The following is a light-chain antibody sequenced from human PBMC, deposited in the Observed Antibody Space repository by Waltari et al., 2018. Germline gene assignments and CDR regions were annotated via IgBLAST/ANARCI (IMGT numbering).Light chain of an antibody. CDR3: QKYDNYPWT. V-gene: IGKV1-5*03. Sequence: DIPMTQSPSTLSASLGDRVTLPCRASQSNSTWLAWYQQKPGKAPKLLIYKADTLEGGVPSRFSGSGSGTEFTLTISSLQPDDFASYYCQKYDNYPWTFGQGTKVEIK. CDR1: QSNSTW. J-gene: IGKJ1*01. CDR2: KAD.